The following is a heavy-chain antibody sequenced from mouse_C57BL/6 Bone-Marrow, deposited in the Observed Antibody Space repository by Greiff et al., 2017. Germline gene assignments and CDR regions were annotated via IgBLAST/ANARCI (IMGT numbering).Heavy chain of an antibody. CDR2: FYPGSGSI. CDR1: GYTFTEYT. CDR3: AIHEEVITTVFAHWYFDF. D-gene: IGHD1-1*01. Sequence: VQLQQSGAELVKPGASVKLSCKASGYTFTEYTIHWVKQRSGQGLEWIGWFYPGSGSIKYNEKFKDKATLTADKSSSTVYMELSILTSEDSAVYFCAIHEEVITTVFAHWYFDFWGTGTTVTVSS. J-gene: IGHJ1*03. V-gene: IGHV1-62-2*01.